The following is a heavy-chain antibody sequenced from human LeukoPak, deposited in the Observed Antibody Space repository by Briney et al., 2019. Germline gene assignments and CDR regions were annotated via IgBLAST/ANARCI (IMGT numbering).Heavy chain of an antibody. CDR3: ARGTIVVVPAATYYDFWSGYSWFDP. Sequence: SETLSLTCAVYGGSFSGYYWSWIRQPPGKGLEWIGEINHSGSTNYNPSLKSRVTISVDTSKNQFSLKLSSVTAADTAVYHCARGTIVVVPAATYYDFWSGYSWFDPWGQGTLVTVSS. CDR1: GGSFSGYY. V-gene: IGHV4-34*01. J-gene: IGHJ5*02. D-gene: IGHD3-3*01. CDR2: INHSGST.